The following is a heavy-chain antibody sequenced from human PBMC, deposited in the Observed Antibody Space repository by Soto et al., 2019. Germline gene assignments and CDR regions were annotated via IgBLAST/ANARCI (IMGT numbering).Heavy chain of an antibody. J-gene: IGHJ4*02. D-gene: IGHD3-16*02. CDR3: ARAAVSPFGGLIGPFDY. V-gene: IGHV1-3*05. CDR1: GYTFTGYA. Sequence: QGQLVQSGAEEKKPGASVKVSCKASGYTFTGYAMHWVRQAPGQRLEWMGWINAGNGNTKYSQKFQGRVTITSDTSASTACMEPNRLRSEDTAVHYCARAAVSPFGGLIGPFDYWGQGNLVTVSS. CDR2: INAGNGNT.